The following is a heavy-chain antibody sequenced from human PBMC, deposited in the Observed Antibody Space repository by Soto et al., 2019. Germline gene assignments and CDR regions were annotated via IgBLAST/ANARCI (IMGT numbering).Heavy chain of an antibody. Sequence: QVQLVESGGGVVQPGRSLRLSCAASGFTFSSYGMNWVRQAPGKGLEWVAVISYDGSNKYYADSVKGRFTISRDNSKNTLYLQMNSLRAEDTAVYYCAKDRWFGELPSLDYWGQGTLVTVSS. CDR3: AKDRWFGELPSLDY. V-gene: IGHV3-30*18. CDR2: ISYDGSNK. CDR1: GFTFSSYG. J-gene: IGHJ4*02. D-gene: IGHD3-10*01.